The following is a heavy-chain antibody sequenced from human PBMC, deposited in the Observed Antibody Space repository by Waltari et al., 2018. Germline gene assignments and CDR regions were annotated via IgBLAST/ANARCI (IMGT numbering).Heavy chain of an antibody. D-gene: IGHD3-22*01. CDR2: INHSGST. CDR3: ARGQDYYDSSGPVYAFDI. V-gene: IGHV4-34*01. J-gene: IGHJ3*02. Sequence: QVQLQQWGAGLLKPSETLSLTCAVYGGSFSGYYWSWIRQPPGRGLGWIGEINHSGSTNYNPSLKSRVTISVDTSKNQFSLKLSSVTAADTAVYYCARGQDYYDSSGPVYAFDIWGQGTMVTVSS. CDR1: GGSFSGYY.